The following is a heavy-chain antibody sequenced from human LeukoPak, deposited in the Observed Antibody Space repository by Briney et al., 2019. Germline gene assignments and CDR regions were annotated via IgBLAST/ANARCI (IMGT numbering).Heavy chain of an antibody. J-gene: IGHJ3*02. V-gene: IGHV4-61*01. Sequence: PSETLSLTCTVSGGSVSSGTYYWSWIRQPPGKGLEWIGYIYYSGSTNYNPSLKSRVTVSVDTSKNQCSLKLSSVTTADTAVYYCTRSTNLEAFDIWGQGTMDTVSS. CDR2: IYYSGST. CDR3: TRSTNLEAFDI. CDR1: GGSVSSGTYY. D-gene: IGHD2-8*01.